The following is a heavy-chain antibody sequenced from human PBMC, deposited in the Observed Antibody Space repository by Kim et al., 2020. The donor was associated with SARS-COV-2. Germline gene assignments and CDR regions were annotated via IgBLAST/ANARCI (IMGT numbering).Heavy chain of an antibody. Sequence: SQTLSLTCAISGDSVFSDTAAWNWIRQSPSRGLEWPGRTYYRSKWSSDYAVSLKGRITISPDTSKNQFSLQLNSVTPEDSAIYYCARDRQRAGTGVDFWGQGTLVTV. CDR2: TYYRSKWSS. CDR3: ARDRQRAGTGVDF. V-gene: IGHV6-1*01. D-gene: IGHD6-19*01. CDR1: GDSVFSDTAA. J-gene: IGHJ4*02.